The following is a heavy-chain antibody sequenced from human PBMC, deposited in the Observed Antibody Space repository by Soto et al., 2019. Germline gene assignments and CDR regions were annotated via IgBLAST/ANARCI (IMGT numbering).Heavy chain of an antibody. Sequence: SVKVSCKASGGTFSSYAISWVRQAPGQGLEWMGGIIPIFGTANYAQKFQGRVTITADESTSTAYMELSSLRSEDTAVYYCARNLIAPNTPYYYYGMDVWGQGTTVTVSS. CDR2: IIPIFGTA. V-gene: IGHV1-69*13. D-gene: IGHD6-13*01. J-gene: IGHJ6*02. CDR3: ARNLIAPNTPYYYYGMDV. CDR1: GGTFSSYA.